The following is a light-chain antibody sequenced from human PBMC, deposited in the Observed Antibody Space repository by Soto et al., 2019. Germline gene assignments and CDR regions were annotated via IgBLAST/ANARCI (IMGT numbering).Light chain of an antibody. CDR2: NNN. V-gene: IGLV1-44*01. CDR1: SSNIGSKT. Sequence: QSALTQPPSASGAPGQRVTISCSGSSSNIGSKTVNWYQQLPGTAPKLLIYNNNRRPSGVPDRFSGSKSGTSASLAISGLQSEDQADYYCAACDNSLAAVVFGGRTKVTVL. CDR3: AACDNSLAAVV. J-gene: IGLJ2*01.